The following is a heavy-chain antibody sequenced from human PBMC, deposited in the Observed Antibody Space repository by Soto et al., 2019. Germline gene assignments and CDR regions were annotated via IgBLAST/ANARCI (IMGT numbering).Heavy chain of an antibody. D-gene: IGHD6-13*01. CDR2: IKQDGSEK. V-gene: IGHV3-7*03. Sequence: EVQLVESGGGLVQPGGSLRLSCAASGFTFSSYWMSWVRQAPGKGLEWVANIKQDGSEKYYVDSVKGRFTISRDNAKNSLYLQMNSLRAEDTAVYYCASTRYSSSWYQRGAFDYWGQGTLVTVSS. CDR3: ASTRYSSSWYQRGAFDY. J-gene: IGHJ4*02. CDR1: GFTFSSYW.